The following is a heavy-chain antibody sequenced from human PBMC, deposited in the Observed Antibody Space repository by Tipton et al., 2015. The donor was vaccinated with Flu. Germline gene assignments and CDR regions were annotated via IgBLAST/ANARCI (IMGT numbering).Heavy chain of an antibody. D-gene: IGHD1-1*01. V-gene: IGHV4-39*07. CDR1: GGSISSASDY. J-gene: IGHJ6*02. CDR2: ILYSGIP. Sequence: TLSLTCTVSGGSISSASDYWGWVRQTPGKGLEWIGSILYSGIPKNNPSLKSRVTISGDTSKNQFSLQLRSVTAADTAVDYCARVLGNSHSYGMDVWGQGTTVTVSS. CDR3: ARVLGNSHSYGMDV.